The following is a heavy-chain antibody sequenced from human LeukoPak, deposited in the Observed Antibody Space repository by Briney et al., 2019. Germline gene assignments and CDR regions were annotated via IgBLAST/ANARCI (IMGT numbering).Heavy chain of an antibody. D-gene: IGHD3-22*01. V-gene: IGHV3-48*04. CDR2: ISSSGSTI. CDR1: GFTFSSYA. Sequence: GGSLRLSCAASGFTFSSYAMSWVRQAPGKGLEWVSYISSSGSTIYYADSVKGRFTISRDNAKNSLYLQMNSLRAEDTAVYYCARVGNYYDSSGYYYRFDYWGQGTLVTVSS. CDR3: ARVGNYYDSSGYYYRFDY. J-gene: IGHJ4*02.